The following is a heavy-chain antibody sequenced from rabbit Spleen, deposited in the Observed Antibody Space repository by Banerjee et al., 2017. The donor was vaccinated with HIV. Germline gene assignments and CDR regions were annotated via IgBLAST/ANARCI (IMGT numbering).Heavy chain of an antibody. D-gene: IGHD6-1*01. CDR3: ARSYTVGYGGYAYGMNL. J-gene: IGHJ6*01. V-gene: IGHV1S45*01. Sequence: EESGGDLVKPEGSLTLTCTASGFSFSSSYWICWVRQAPGKGLEWIACIYGGGGGITYYASWAKGRFTVSKTSSTTVTLQMTSLTVADTATYFCARSYTVGYGGYAYGMNLWGPGTLVTVS. CDR1: GFSFSSSYW. CDR2: IYGGGGGIT.